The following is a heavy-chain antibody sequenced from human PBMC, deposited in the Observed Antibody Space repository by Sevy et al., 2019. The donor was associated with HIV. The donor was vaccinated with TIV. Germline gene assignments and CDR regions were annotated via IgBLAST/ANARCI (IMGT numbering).Heavy chain of an antibody. CDR3: AKTYGSGSYFPHSSGYYYFDY. V-gene: IGHV3-23*01. J-gene: IGHJ4*02. D-gene: IGHD3-10*01. CDR2: ISGSGGST. Sequence: GGALRLSCAASGFTFSSYAMSWVRQAPGKGLECVSAISGSGGSTYYAYSVKGRFTISRDNSKNTLYLQMKSLRAEDTAVYYCAKTYGSGSYFPHSSGYYYFDYWGQGTLVTVSS. CDR1: GFTFSSYA.